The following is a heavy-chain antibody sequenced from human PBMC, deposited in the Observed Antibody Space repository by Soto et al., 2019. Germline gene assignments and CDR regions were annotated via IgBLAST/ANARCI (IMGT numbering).Heavy chain of an antibody. CDR3: AKDMGDSSGYSYGGFHY. Sequence: GGSLRLSCAASGFTFDDYAMHWVRQAPGKGLEWVSGISWNSGSIGYADSVKGRFTISRDNAKNSLYQQMNSLRAEDTALYYCAKDMGDSSGYSYGGFHYWGPATLVTVSS. D-gene: IGHD3-22*01. CDR2: ISWNSGSI. J-gene: IGHJ4*02. V-gene: IGHV3-9*01. CDR1: GFTFDDYA.